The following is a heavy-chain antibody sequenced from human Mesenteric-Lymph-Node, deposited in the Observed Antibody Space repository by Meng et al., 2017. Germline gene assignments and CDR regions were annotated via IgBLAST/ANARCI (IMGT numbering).Heavy chain of an antibody. J-gene: IGHJ5*02. Sequence: EVQLVESGGGLVQPGGSLILSCAASGFTFSSYAMSGVRQAPGKGLEWVSAISGSGGSTYYADSVKGRFTISRDNSKNTLYLQMNSLRAEDTAVYYCAKHRNLVVPAAIFWFDPWGQGTLVTVSS. CDR1: GFTFSSYA. CDR3: AKHRNLVVPAAIFWFDP. CDR2: ISGSGGST. V-gene: IGHV3-23*04. D-gene: IGHD2-2*01.